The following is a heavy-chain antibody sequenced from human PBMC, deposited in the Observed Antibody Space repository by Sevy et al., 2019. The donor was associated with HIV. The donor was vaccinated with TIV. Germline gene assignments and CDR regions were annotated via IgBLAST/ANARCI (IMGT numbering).Heavy chain of an antibody. CDR2: ISGSGGSGDKT. J-gene: IGHJ4*02. D-gene: IGHD3-22*01. CDR1: GFTFSSYA. CDR3: ARKYDSSGYFDY. Sequence: GGSLRLSCAASGFTFSSYAMNWVRQAPGKGLEWVSGISGSGGSGDKTNYADSVKGRFTISRDDSKNSLYLQLNSLRAEDTAIYYCARKYDSSGYFDYWGQGTLVSVSS. V-gene: IGHV3-23*01.